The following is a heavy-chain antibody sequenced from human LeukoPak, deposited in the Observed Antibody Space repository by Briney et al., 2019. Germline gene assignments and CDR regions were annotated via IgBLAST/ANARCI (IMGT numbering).Heavy chain of an antibody. CDR3: ARDSPYPDIVVVVAATPYDYYGMDV. Sequence: ASVKVSCKASGYTFTSYGISWVRQAPGQGLEWMGWISAYNGNTNYAQKLQGRVTMTTDTSTSTAYMELRSLRSDDTAVYYCARDSPYPDIVVVVAATPYDYYGMDVWGQGTTVTVSS. D-gene: IGHD2-15*01. CDR1: GYTFTSYG. CDR2: ISAYNGNT. J-gene: IGHJ6*02. V-gene: IGHV1-18*01.